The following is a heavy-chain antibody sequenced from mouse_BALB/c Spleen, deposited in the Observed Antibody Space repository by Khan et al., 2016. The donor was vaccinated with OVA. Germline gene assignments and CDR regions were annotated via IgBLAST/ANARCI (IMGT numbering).Heavy chain of an antibody. D-gene: IGHD1-1*01. CDR2: ISSANNI. Sequence: EVELVESGGGLVKPGGSLKLSCAASGFTFNKYAMSWVRQTPEKRLEWVASISSANNIHYPDSVKGQFTISRDNARSILYLEMSSLRSEDTAMYYWVRGYYYGEMDYWGQGTSVTVSS. V-gene: IGHV5-6-5*01. J-gene: IGHJ4*01. CDR3: VRGYYYGEMDY. CDR1: GFTFNKYA.